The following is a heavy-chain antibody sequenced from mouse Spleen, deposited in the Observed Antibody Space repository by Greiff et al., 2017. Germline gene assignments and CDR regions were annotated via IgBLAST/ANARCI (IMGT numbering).Heavy chain of an antibody. CDR3: ARLWDGYYVDY. D-gene: IGHD2-3*01. CDR2: ISSGGGNT. CDR1: GFTFSSYA. J-gene: IGHJ2*01. V-gene: IGHV5-9*01. Sequence: DVMLVESGGGLVKLGGSLKLSCAASGFTFSSYAMSWVRQTPEKRLEWVATISSGGGNTYYPDSVKGRFTISRDNAKNTLYLQMSSLKSEDTAMYYCARLWDGYYVDYWGQGTTLTVSS.